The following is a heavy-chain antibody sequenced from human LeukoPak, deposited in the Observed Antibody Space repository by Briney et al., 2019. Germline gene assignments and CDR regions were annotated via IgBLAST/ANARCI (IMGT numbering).Heavy chain of an antibody. CDR3: ARRIGDNVPFDS. V-gene: IGHV4-34*01. CDR2: INHSGST. J-gene: IGHJ4*02. D-gene: IGHD4-17*01. Sequence: SETLSLTCAVYGGSLSGYYWSWIRQSPGKGLEWIGEINHSGSTNYNPSLKSRVTISVETSKKQFSLRLSSVTAADTAVYFCARRIGDNVPFDSWGQGALVTVSS. CDR1: GGSLSGYY.